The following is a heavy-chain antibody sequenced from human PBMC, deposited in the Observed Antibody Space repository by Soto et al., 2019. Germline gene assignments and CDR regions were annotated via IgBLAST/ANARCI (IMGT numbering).Heavy chain of an antibody. D-gene: IGHD3-10*01. CDR1: GFTFSSYP. Sequence: EVQLLESGGGLVQPGGSLRLSCAASGFTFSSYPMSWVRQAPGKGLERVSGISASGAGTHYADSVKGRFTISRDNSKNTLYLQMHGLRAADTAVYYCAKDINHQESPLGYFDFWGRGTLVSVSS. J-gene: IGHJ2*01. CDR3: AKDINHQESPLGYFDF. V-gene: IGHV3-23*01. CDR2: ISASGAGT.